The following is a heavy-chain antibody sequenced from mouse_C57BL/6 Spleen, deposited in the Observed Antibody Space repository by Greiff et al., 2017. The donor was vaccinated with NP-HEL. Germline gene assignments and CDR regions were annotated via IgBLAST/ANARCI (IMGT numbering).Heavy chain of an antibody. CDR3: ARHDPRTGTGFDY. CDR2: IDPNSGGT. D-gene: IGHD4-1*01. CDR1: GYTFTSYW. Sequence: QVQLQQPGAELVKPGASVKLSCKASGYTFTSYWMHWVKQRPGRGLEWIGRIDPNSGGTKYNEKFKDKATLTADKSSSTVYMELSRLTSEDSAVYFCARHDPRTGTGFDYWGQGTTLTVSS. V-gene: IGHV1-62-3*01. J-gene: IGHJ2*01.